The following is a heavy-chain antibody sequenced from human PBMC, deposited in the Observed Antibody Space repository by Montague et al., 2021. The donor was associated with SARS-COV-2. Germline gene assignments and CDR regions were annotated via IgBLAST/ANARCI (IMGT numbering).Heavy chain of an antibody. D-gene: IGHD3-16*02. CDR3: ARDDYVWGSYRYGHYNWFDP. J-gene: IGHJ5*02. Sequence: SLRLSCAAPGFTFSSYSMNLVRQAPGKGLEWVSSISSSISYQHYXDSXHVRFTISRDNAKNSLYLQMNSLRAEDTAVYYSARDDYVWGSYRYGHYNWFDPWGQGTLVTVSS. CDR1: GFTFSSYS. CDR2: ISSSISYQ. V-gene: IGHV3-21*01.